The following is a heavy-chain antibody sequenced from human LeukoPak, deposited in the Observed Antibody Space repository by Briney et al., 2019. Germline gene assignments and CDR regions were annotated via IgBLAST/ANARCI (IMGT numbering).Heavy chain of an antibody. J-gene: IGHJ4*02. CDR1: GFTFSSYA. D-gene: IGHD2-21*01. V-gene: IGHV3-30-3*01. Sequence: GGSLRLSCAASGFTFSSYAMHWVRQAPGKGLEWVAVISYDGSNKYYADSVKGRFTISRDNSKNTLYLQMNSLRAEDTAVYYCAKDSLHIGYYFDYWGQGTLVTVSS. CDR3: AKDSLHIGYYFDY. CDR2: ISYDGSNK.